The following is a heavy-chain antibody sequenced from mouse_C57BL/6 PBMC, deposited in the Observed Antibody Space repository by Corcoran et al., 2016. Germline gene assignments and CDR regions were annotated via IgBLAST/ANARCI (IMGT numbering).Heavy chain of an antibody. Sequence: QVQLQQSGAELARPGASVKLSCKASGYTFTSYGISGVKQRTGQGLEGIGEIYPRSGNTYYNEKFKGKATLTADKSSSTAYMELRSLTSEDSAVYFCSRRSSSPLYAMDYWGQGTSVTVSS. CDR3: SRRSSSPLYAMDY. CDR2: IYPRSGNT. J-gene: IGHJ4*01. D-gene: IGHD1-3*01. V-gene: IGHV1-81*01. CDR1: GYTFTSYG.